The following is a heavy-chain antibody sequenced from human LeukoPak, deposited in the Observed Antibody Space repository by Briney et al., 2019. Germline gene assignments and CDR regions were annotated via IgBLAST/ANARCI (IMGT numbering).Heavy chain of an antibody. J-gene: IGHJ4*02. V-gene: IGHV3-21*01. CDR3: ARDPTYDSGSPLGY. CDR2: ISPSGNSK. D-gene: IGHD3-10*01. CDR1: TFTFSSYT. Sequence: GGSLRLSCATSTFTFSSYTMNWVRQAPGKGLEWVSSISPSGNSKYHADSVKGRFTISRDNAENSLYMQMNSLRAEDTAIYYCARDPTYDSGSPLGYGGQGTLVAVSS.